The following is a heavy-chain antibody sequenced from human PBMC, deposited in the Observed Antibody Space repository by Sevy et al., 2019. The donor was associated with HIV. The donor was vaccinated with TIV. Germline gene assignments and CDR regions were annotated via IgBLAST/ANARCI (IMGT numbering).Heavy chain of an antibody. J-gene: IGHJ3*02. Sequence: GGSLRLSCAASGFTFSSYAMNWVRQAPGKGLEWVSAISGSGGSTYYADSVKGRFTISRDNSKYTLYLQMNSLRAEDTAVYYCAKDQIGSSGYYPDAFDIWGQGTMVTVSS. CDR1: GFTFSSYA. D-gene: IGHD3-22*01. CDR3: AKDQIGSSGYYPDAFDI. V-gene: IGHV3-23*01. CDR2: ISGSGGST.